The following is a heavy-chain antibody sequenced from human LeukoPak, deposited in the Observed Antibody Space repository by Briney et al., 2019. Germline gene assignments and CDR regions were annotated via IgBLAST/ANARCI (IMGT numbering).Heavy chain of an antibody. D-gene: IGHD5-18*01. CDR3: ARGLIGRGYSYGFNWFDP. V-gene: IGHV4-39*07. CDR2: IYYSGST. Sequence: PSETLSLTCTVSGGSISSSSYYWGWIRQPPGKGLEWIGSIYYSGSTNDNPPLESRVLISVDTSKHQFSLKMSSVNAADTAVYYCARGLIGRGYSYGFNWFDPWGQGTLVTVSS. CDR1: GGSISSSSYY. J-gene: IGHJ5*02.